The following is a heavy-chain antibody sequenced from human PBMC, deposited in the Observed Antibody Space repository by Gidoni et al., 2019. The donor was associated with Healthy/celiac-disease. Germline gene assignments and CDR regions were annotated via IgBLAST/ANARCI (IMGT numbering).Heavy chain of an antibody. Sequence: QVQLQESGPGLVKPSETLSLTCTVSGGSISRYYWSWIRQPPGKGLEWIGYIYYSGSTNYNPSLKSRVTISVDTSKNQFSLKLSSVTAADTAVYYCARRADYYDSSGYYYSGWYFDLWGRGTLVTVSS. J-gene: IGHJ2*01. CDR2: IYYSGST. D-gene: IGHD3-22*01. V-gene: IGHV4-59*08. CDR3: ARRADYYDSSGYYYSGWYFDL. CDR1: GGSISRYY.